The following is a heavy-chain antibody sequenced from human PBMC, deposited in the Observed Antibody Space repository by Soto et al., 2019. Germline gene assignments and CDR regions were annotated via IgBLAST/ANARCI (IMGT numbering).Heavy chain of an antibody. CDR1: GFTFSSYS. CDR2: ISSSSSYI. V-gene: IGHV3-21*01. J-gene: IGHJ4*02. D-gene: IGHD6-19*01. CDR3: ARDSPSPIAVAGTFDY. Sequence: NPGGSLRLSCAASGFTFSSYSMNWVRQAPGKGLEWVSSISSSSSYIYYADSVKGRFTISRDNAKNSLYLQMNSLRAEDTAVYYCARDSPSPIAVAGTFDYWGQGTLVTVSS.